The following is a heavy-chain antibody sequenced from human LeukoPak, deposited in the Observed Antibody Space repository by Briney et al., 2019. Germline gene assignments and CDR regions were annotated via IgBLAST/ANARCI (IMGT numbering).Heavy chain of an antibody. CDR3: AREGLDESTQIYYYGMDV. CDR2: IVPVVGLA. CDR1: GGISSRYA. D-gene: IGHD1-1*01. J-gene: IGHJ6*02. V-gene: IGHV1-69*04. Sequence: SVKVSCKASGGISSRYAISWVRQAPGQGLEWMGRIVPVVGLAQYAQRFEGRITVMADKSTSTVHMELSSLRIDDTAVFYCAREGLDESTQIYYYGMDVWGQGTTVTVS.